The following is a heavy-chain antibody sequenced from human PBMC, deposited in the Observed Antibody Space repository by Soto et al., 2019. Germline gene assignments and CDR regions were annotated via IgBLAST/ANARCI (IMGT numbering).Heavy chain of an antibody. V-gene: IGHV3-21*01. CDR3: ARDPGYGRNSRIGY. D-gene: IGHD4-17*01. J-gene: IGHJ4*02. CDR2: ISSSSSYI. CDR1: GFTFSSYS. Sequence: GGSLRLSCAASGFTFSSYSMNWVRQAPGKGLEWVSSISSSSSYIYYADSVKGRFTISRDNAKNSLYLQMNSLRAEDTAVYYCARDPGYGRNSRIGYWGQGTLVTVSS.